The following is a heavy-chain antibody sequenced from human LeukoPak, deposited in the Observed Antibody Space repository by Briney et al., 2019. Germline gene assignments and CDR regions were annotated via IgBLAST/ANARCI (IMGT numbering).Heavy chain of an antibody. CDR3: ARGLRYSSSWYYFDY. D-gene: IGHD6-13*01. Sequence: SETLSLTCAVYGGSFSGYYWSWIRQPPGKGLEWLGEINHSGSTNYNPSLKSRVTISVDTSKNQFSLKLSSVTAADTAVYYCARGLRYSSSWYYFDYWGQGTLVTVSS. V-gene: IGHV4-34*01. CDR2: INHSGST. J-gene: IGHJ4*02. CDR1: GGSFSGYY.